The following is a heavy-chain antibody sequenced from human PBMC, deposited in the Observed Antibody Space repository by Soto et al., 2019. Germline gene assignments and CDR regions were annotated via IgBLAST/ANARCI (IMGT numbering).Heavy chain of an antibody. CDR1: GFTFTSSA. CDR2: IVVGSGNT. V-gene: IGHV1-58*01. CDR3: ASSVVVAADYYYYGMDV. J-gene: IGHJ6*02. D-gene: IGHD2-15*01. Sequence: SVKVSCKASGFTFTSSAVQWVRQARGQRLEWIGWIVVGSGNTNYAQKFQGRVTMTTDTSTSTAYMELRSLRSDDTAVYYCASSVVVAADYYYYGMDVWGQGTTVTVSS.